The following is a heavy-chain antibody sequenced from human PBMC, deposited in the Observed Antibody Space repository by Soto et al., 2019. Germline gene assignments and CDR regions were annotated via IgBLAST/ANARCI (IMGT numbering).Heavy chain of an antibody. CDR3: ARTGRVGQLVLAFEF. CDR2: INAGNGNT. V-gene: IGHV1-3*01. J-gene: IGHJ3*01. CDR1: GYTFTSYA. Sequence: ASVKVSCKASGYTFTSYAMHWVRQAPGQRLEWMGWINAGNGNTKYSQKFQGRVTMTRDTSTSTVYMELSSLRSEDTAVYYCARTGRVGQLVLAFEFWGQGTMVTVSS. D-gene: IGHD6-6*01.